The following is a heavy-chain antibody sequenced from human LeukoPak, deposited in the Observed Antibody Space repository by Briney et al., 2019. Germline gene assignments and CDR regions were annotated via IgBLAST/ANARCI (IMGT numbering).Heavy chain of an antibody. CDR2: ISSSSSYI. CDR3: ARGHIVVVVAAPDY. V-gene: IGHV3-21*01. Sequence: GGSLRVSCAASGFTFSSYSMNWVRQAPGKGLEWVSSISSSSSYIYYADSVKGRFTISRDNAKNSLYLQMNSLRAEDTAVYYCARGHIVVVVAAPDYWGQGTLVTVSS. D-gene: IGHD2-15*01. CDR1: GFTFSSYS. J-gene: IGHJ4*02.